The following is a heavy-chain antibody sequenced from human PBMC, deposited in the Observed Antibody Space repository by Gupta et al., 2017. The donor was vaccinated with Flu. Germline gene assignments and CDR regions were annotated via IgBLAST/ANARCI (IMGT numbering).Heavy chain of an antibody. V-gene: IGHV3-33*01. CDR2: IWYDGSKK. Sequence: QAQLVESGGGVVQPGRSLRLSCAASELSFSTYAMHWVRQDPGKGLEWVGFIWYDGSKKNYVESVKGRFTITRDNSKKTRFLKMTTLRADDTAIYYWARRGGGSYCGELDFWGRGTLVTVSS. CDR3: ARRGGGSYCGELDF. J-gene: IGHJ4*02. CDR1: ELSFSTYA. D-gene: IGHD1-26*01.